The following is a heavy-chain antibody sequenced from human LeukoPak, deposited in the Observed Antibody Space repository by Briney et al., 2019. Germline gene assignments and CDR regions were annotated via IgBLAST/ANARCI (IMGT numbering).Heavy chain of an antibody. V-gene: IGHV5-51*01. J-gene: IGHJ5*02. D-gene: IGHD3-10*01. CDR2: IYPGDSDT. Sequence: GESLKISCKGSGYSFTNYWIAWVRQMPGKGLEWMGNIYPGDSDTRYSPSFQGQVTISADKSISTAYLQWSSLKASDTAMYYCARLITMVRGVTGGFDPWGQGTLVTVSS. CDR1: GYSFTNYW. CDR3: ARLITMVRGVTGGFDP.